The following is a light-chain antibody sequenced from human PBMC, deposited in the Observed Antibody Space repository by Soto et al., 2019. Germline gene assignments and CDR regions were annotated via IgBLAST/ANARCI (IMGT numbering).Light chain of an antibody. J-gene: IGKJ1*01. CDR2: KAS. CDR3: QQYNSYRT. Sequence: DIQMTQSPSTLSASVGDRVTITCRASQSIGSWLAWHQQKPGKAPKLLISKASSLESGVPSRFSGSGSGTEFTLTISSLQPDDFATYYCQQYNSYRTFGQGTKVDIK. CDR1: QSIGSW. V-gene: IGKV1-5*03.